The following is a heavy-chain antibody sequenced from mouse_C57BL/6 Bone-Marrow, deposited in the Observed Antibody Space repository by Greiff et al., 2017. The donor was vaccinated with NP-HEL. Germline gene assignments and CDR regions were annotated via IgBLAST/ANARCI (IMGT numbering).Heavy chain of an antibody. CDR3: ARLRLPYYFDF. J-gene: IGHJ2*01. CDR1: GYTFTSYG. CDR2: IYPRRGNT. Sequence: QVQLQQSGAELARPGASVKLSCKASGYTFTSYGISWVTQRPGQGLERIGEIYPRRGNTYYNEKFKGKATLTADKSSSTAYMELRSLTSEDSASYLGARLRLPYYFDFWGQGTTLTVSS. V-gene: IGHV1-81*01.